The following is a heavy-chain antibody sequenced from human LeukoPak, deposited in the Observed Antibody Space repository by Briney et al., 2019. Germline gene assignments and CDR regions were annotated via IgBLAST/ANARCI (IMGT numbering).Heavy chain of an antibody. CDR1: GFTVSSNY. D-gene: IGHD1-26*01. CDR2: ISSGSSYI. Sequence: GGSLRLSCAASGFTVSSNYMSWVRQAPGKGLEWVSSISSGSSYIYYADSMKGRFTISRDNAKNSLYLQMNSLRAEDTAVYYCARDSGSYYWPFSIWGQGTMVTVSS. J-gene: IGHJ3*02. V-gene: IGHV3-21*01. CDR3: ARDSGSYYWPFSI.